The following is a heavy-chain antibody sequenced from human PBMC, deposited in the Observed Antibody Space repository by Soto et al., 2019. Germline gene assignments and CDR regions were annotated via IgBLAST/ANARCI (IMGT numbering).Heavy chain of an antibody. CDR1: GFTFSSYW. D-gene: IGHD6-13*01. CDR2: INSDGSST. V-gene: IGHV3-74*01. Sequence: EVQLVESGGGLVQPGGSLRLSCAASGFTFSSYWMHWVRQAPGKGLVWVSRINSDGSSTSYADSVKGRFTISRDNAXXTXYXXMNSLRAEDTAVYYCARDLVAAAGKWDYYYYGMDVWGQGTTVTVSS. J-gene: IGHJ6*02. CDR3: ARDLVAAAGKWDYYYYGMDV.